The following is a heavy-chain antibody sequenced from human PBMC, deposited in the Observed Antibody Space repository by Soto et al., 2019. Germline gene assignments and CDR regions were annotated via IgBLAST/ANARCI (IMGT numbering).Heavy chain of an antibody. CDR1: GFIFSSYG. V-gene: IGHV3-21*04. CDR2: ITSSGSEV. Sequence: GGSLRLSCAASGFIFSSYGMHWVRQAPGKGLEYVSSITSSGSEVFHAASVKGRFTMSRDNSKNMLYLQMNSLRAEDTAVYYCAKEGYDSGWYWDSWGQGALVTVPQ. CDR3: AKEGYDSGWYWDS. D-gene: IGHD6-19*01. J-gene: IGHJ4*02.